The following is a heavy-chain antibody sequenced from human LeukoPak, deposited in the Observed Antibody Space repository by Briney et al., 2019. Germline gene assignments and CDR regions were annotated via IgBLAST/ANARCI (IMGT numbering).Heavy chain of an antibody. CDR1: GGTFSHYA. CDR2: IIPIFGTA. D-gene: IGHD3-10*01. J-gene: IGHJ4*02. V-gene: IGHV1-69*01. CDR3: ARDAHYCSGSSFDF. Sequence: SVKVSCKASGGTFSHYAVSWVQQAPGQGLEWMGEIIPIFGTANYAQKFQGRVTITADESTSTAYLDLSSLRSEETAVYYCARDAHYCSGSSFDFWGQGTLVTVSS.